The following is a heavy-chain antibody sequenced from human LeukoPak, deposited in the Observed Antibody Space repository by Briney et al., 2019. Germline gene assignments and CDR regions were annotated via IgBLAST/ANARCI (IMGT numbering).Heavy chain of an antibody. CDR2: INPSGGRT. J-gene: IGHJ5*02. V-gene: IGHV1-46*01. D-gene: IGHD3-22*01. CDR1: GYTFTSYY. CDR3: ARGYDSSGYYSVWFDP. Sequence: GASVKVSCKTSGYTFTSYYMHWVRQAPGQGLDWMGIINPSGGRTSYAQKFQGRVTMTRDMSTSTVYMELSSLRSEDTAVYYCARGYDSSGYYSVWFDPWGQGTLVTVSS.